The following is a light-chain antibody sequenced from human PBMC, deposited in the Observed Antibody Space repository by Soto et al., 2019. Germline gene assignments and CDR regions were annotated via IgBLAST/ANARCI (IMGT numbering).Light chain of an antibody. J-gene: IGLJ1*01. Sequence: QPATVSGSPGQSITISYTGTSRDISYYNYVSWFQQHPGKAPKLIISEVTNRPSGVSNRFSGSKSGNTASLTISGLQAEDEAHYYCSSYTTLGTYVFGTGTKVTVL. CDR3: SSYTTLGTYV. CDR2: EVT. CDR1: SRDISYYNY. V-gene: IGLV2-14*01.